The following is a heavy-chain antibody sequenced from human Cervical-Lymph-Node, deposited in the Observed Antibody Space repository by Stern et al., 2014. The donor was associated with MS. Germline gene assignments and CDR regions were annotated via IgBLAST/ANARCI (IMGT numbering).Heavy chain of an antibody. Sequence: VQLVESEGGVVQPGRSLRLSCIASGFTFSNYGMHWVRQAPGKGLGWGATIWHDGSKTYYADSVRGRFTISRDNSKNTLSLQMNSLRVDDTAVYYCVRDWSSNAYKSEDYWGQGTLVTVSS. CDR2: IWHDGSKT. CDR3: VRDWSSNAYKSEDY. J-gene: IGHJ4*02. V-gene: IGHV3-33*01. D-gene: IGHD4-11*01. CDR1: GFTFSNYG.